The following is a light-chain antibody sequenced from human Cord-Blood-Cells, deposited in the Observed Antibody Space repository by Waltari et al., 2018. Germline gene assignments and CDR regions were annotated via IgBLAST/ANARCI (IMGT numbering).Light chain of an antibody. J-gene: IGLJ1*01. Sequence: QSALTQPPSASGSPRQSVTISCTGTSSDVGGYNYISWYQQHPGKAPNLMIYEVSKRPAGVPDRCSGATCGSTASLRVSGLQAEDEADYYCSSYAGSNNLVFGTGTKVTVL. CDR2: EVS. CDR3: SSYAGSNNLV. CDR1: SSDVGGYNY. V-gene: IGLV2-8*01.